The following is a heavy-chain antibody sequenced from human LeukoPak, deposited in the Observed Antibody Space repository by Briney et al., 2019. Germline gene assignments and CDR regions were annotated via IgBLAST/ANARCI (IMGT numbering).Heavy chain of an antibody. CDR1: GYSFTSYW. CDR2: IYPGDSDT. V-gene: IGHV5-51*01. CDR3: ARHRSERRGWFDP. J-gene: IGHJ5*02. Sequence: GESLKISCKGSGYSFTSYWIGWVRQMPGKGLEWMGIIYPGDSDTRYSPSFQGQVTISADKSISTAYLQWSSLKATDTTMYYCARHRSERRGWFDPWGQGTLVTVSS. D-gene: IGHD5-24*01.